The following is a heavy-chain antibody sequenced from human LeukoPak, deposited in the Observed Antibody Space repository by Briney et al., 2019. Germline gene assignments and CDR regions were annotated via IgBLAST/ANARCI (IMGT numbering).Heavy chain of an antibody. J-gene: IGHJ4*02. V-gene: IGHV1-2*02. D-gene: IGHD6-19*01. Sequence: ASVKVSCKASGYMFTDCYMHWVRQAPGQGLEWMGWINPKSGGTNYAQKFQGRVTMTRDTSINTGYMDLRGLRSDDTAVYFCARDLGEIAMAGMFSTQSHFDRWGQGTLVTVSS. CDR3: ARDLGEIAMAGMFSTQSHFDR. CDR1: GYMFTDCY. CDR2: INPKSGGT.